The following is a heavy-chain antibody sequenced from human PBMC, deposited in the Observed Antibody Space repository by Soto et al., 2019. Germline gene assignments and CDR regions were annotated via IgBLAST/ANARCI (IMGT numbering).Heavy chain of an antibody. CDR2: IWYHGIDK. Sequence: QVQLVESGGGVVQPERSLRLSCAASGFTFSRQAMHWVRQAPGRGLEWVAVIWYHGIDKYYGDSVKGRFTISRDNSKNTVYLQMNSLRGEDTAVYYCATGFLGLCTGGNCPLDYWSQGTLVTVSS. D-gene: IGHD2-15*01. V-gene: IGHV3-33*01. CDR1: GFTFSRQA. J-gene: IGHJ4*02. CDR3: ATGFLGLCTGGNCPLDY.